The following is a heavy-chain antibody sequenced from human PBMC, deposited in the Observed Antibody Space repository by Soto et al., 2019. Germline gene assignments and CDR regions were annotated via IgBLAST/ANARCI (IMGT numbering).Heavy chain of an antibody. V-gene: IGHV5-51*01. Sequence: PAESLKISCEASGYSFNTDWIGWVRQMPGKGLEWLGIIYPDDSDTRVNPSFQGQVTISADKSITTAYLQWNSLKASDTAMYFCARRRSGDAFDVWGQRTLVTVS. CDR2: IYPDDSDT. J-gene: IGHJ3*01. CDR1: GYSFNTDW. CDR3: ARRRSGDAFDV. D-gene: IGHD1-26*01.